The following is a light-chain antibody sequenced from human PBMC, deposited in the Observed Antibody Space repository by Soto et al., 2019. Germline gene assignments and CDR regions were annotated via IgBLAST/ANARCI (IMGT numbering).Light chain of an antibody. CDR3: QQSDSTLSIS. Sequence: DIQMTQSPSSLSASVGDRVTITCRASESISRHLNWYQQKPGKAPNLLIYAASTLQNGVPSRFSGSCYGTDFTITIISLQPEDFATYYCQQSDSTLSISLGQGTRLEIK. V-gene: IGKV1-39*01. J-gene: IGKJ5*01. CDR2: AAS. CDR1: ESISRH.